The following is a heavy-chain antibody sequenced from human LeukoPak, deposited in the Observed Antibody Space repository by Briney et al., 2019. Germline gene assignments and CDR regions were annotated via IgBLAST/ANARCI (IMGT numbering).Heavy chain of an antibody. J-gene: IGHJ4*02. Sequence: GESLKISCKGSGYSFTSYWIGWVRQMPGKGLEWMGIIFPGDSDTKYSPSFQGQVTISADKSISTAYLQWSSLKASDTAMYYCGRQYSSSSSIDHWGQGTLVTVSS. CDR3: GRQYSSSSSIDH. CDR2: IFPGDSDT. CDR1: GYSFTSYW. D-gene: IGHD6-6*01. V-gene: IGHV5-51*01.